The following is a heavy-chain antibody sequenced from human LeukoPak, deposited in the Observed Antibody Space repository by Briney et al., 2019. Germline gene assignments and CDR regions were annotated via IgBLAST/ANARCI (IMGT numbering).Heavy chain of an antibody. V-gene: IGHV1-18*01. Sequence: GASVKVSCKTSGYTFTNHGISWVRQAPGQGLEWMGWISGYNGNTNYVQKFRGRVTMTTDTSTSTAYMELRSLSSDDTAVYYCAGDLSLGRHDDGEPFDYWGQGTLVTVSS. D-gene: IGHD4-17*01. CDR2: ISGYNGNT. CDR3: AGDLSLGRHDDGEPFDY. J-gene: IGHJ4*02. CDR1: GYTFTNHG.